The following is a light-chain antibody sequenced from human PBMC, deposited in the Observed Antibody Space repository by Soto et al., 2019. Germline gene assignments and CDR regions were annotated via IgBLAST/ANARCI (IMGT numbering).Light chain of an antibody. Sequence: QPVLTQPPSVSGAPGQRVTISCTGSSSNIGAGYDVHWYRQLPGSAPQLLIHGNSNRPSGVPDRFSGSKSGPSASLAITGLQAEDEADYYCKSYDSSLSNSVIFGGGTKLTVL. CDR1: SSNIGAGYD. J-gene: IGLJ2*01. CDR3: KSYDSSLSNSVI. CDR2: GNS. V-gene: IGLV1-40*01.